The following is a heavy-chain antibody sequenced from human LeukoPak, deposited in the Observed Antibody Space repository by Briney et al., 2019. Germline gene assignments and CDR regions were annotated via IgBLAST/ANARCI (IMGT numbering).Heavy chain of an antibody. CDR2: IYHSGST. V-gene: IGHV4-4*02. D-gene: IGHD6-13*01. J-gene: IGHJ1*01. CDR3: ARDADMSSWRGEYFQH. Sequence: SETLSLTCAVSGGSISSSNWWSWVRQPPGKGLEWIGEIYHSGSTSYNPSLKSRVTISVDKSKNQFSLKLSSVTAADTAVYYCARDADMSSWRGEYFQHWGQGTLVTVSS. CDR1: GGSISSSNW.